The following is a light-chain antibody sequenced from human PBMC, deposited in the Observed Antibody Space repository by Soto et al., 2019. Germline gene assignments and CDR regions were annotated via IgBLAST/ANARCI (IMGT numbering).Light chain of an antibody. CDR3: CSYAGIETV. CDR2: EGS. CDR1: SSDVGSYNL. V-gene: IGLV2-23*01. Sequence: QSALTQPASVSGSPGQSITISCTGTSSDVGSYNLVSWYQQHPGKAPKLMIYEGSKRPSGVSNRFSGSKSGNTASLTISGLPADVEADYYCCSYAGIETVFGGGTKLTVL. J-gene: IGLJ2*01.